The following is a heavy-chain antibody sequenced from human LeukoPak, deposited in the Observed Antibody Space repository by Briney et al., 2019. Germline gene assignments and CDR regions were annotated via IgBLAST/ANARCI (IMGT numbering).Heavy chain of an antibody. Sequence: GRSLRLSCAASGFTLDDYGMSWVRQAPGKGLEWVSGINWNGGSTGYADSVKGRFTISRDNAKNSLYLQMNSLRAEDTALYHCARDRVGTNDYWGQGTLVTVSS. D-gene: IGHD1-14*01. V-gene: IGHV3-20*01. CDR1: GFTLDDYG. J-gene: IGHJ4*02. CDR2: INWNGGST. CDR3: ARDRVGTNDY.